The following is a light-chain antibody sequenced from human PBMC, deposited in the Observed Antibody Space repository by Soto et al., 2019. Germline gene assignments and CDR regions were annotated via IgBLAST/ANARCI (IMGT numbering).Light chain of an antibody. Sequence: EIVLTQSPGTLSLSPGERATLSCRASQSVSSSYLAWYQQKPGQAPRLLIYGASSRATGIPDRFSGSGSGTDFTLTISRLEPEDFAVYYCQQYGSSPLTFRGGNKVEIK. CDR2: GAS. V-gene: IGKV3-20*01. J-gene: IGKJ4*01. CDR3: QQYGSSPLT. CDR1: QSVSSSY.